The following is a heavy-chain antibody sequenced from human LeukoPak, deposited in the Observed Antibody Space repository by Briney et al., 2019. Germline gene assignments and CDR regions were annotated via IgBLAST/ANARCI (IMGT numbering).Heavy chain of an antibody. CDR3: ARDGYSFGHDFDY. CDR1: GFTFSSYW. CDR2: IKVNGSST. D-gene: IGHD5-18*01. Sequence: GGSLRLSCAASGFTFSSYWMHWVRHTPGKGLVWVSRIKVNGSSTSYAHSAKGRFTISRDNAKTTLYLQMNSLRAEATAVYYCARDGYSFGHDFDYWGQGTLVTVSS. J-gene: IGHJ4*02. V-gene: IGHV3-74*01.